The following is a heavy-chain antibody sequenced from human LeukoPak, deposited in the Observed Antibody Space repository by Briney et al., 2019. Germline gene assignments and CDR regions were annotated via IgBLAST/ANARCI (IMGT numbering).Heavy chain of an antibody. V-gene: IGHV4-61*05. CDR2: IYYTGTT. CDR1: GGSISSSSYY. J-gene: IGHJ3*02. CDR3: AGSFSGSGAFDI. Sequence: SETLSLTCSVSGGSISSSSYYWGWIRQPPGKGLEWIGFIYYTGTTNYNPSLRSRVTTSVDTSKNQFSLRLTSVTTADTAVYYCAGSFSGSGAFDIWGQGTMVTVSS. D-gene: IGHD3-10*01.